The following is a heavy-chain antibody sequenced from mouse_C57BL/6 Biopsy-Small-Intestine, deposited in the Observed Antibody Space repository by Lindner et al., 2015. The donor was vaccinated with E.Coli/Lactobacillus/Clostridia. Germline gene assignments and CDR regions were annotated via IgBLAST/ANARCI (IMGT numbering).Heavy chain of an antibody. Sequence: VQLQESGPELVKPGASVKMSCKASGYTFTSYVMHWVKQKPGQSLEWIGYINPNNDGTRYNEKFKGKATLTSDKSSSTAYMELSSLTSEDSAVYYCARDGYGDYLYFDYWGQGTTLTVSS. CDR2: INPNNDGT. V-gene: IGHV1-14*01. CDR1: GYTFTSYV. D-gene: IGHD2-13*01. J-gene: IGHJ2*01. CDR3: ARDGYGDYLYFDY.